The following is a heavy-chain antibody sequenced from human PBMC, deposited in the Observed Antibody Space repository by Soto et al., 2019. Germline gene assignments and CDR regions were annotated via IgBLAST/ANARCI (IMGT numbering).Heavy chain of an antibody. CDR3: ARDQGVAAAGITWFDP. CDR1: GASMNSYH. D-gene: IGHD6-13*01. V-gene: IGHV4-4*07. CDR2: IHSSGST. J-gene: IGHJ5*02. Sequence: SETLSLTCTVSGASMNSYHWSWIRQPAGKGLEWVGHIHSSGSTNYNPSLKSRVTMSVDTSKNQFSLRLMSLTAADTAVYYCARDQGVAAAGITWFDPWGQGSLVTVS.